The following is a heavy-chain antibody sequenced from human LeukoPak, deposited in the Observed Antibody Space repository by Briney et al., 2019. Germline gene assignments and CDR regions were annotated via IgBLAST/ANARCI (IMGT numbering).Heavy chain of an antibody. CDR3: ERLGYDSDAFDI. V-gene: IGHV4-38-2*01. CDR1: GYAISRGYY. CDR2: IYPSGSH. Sequence: PSETLSLTCAVSGYAISRGYYWGWIRQPPEKGLEWIRSIYPSGSHYYTPSLKSRVTISVDKSNTQSSLKLSPVTAAATDVYYCERLGYDSDAFDIWGQGTMVTVSS. D-gene: IGHD3-22*01. J-gene: IGHJ3*02.